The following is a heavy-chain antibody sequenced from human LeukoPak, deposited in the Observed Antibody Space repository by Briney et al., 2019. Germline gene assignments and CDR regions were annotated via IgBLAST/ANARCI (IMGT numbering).Heavy chain of an antibody. CDR1: GYTFTSYD. V-gene: IGHV1-8*01. D-gene: IGHD3-22*01. CDR2: MNPNSGNT. CDR3: ARWGHTYYYDSSGYYYFDY. Sequence: ASVKVSYKASGYTFTSYDINWVRQATGQGLEWMGWMNPNSGNTSYAQKFQGRVTMTRDMSTSTVYMELSSLRSEDTAVYYCARWGHTYYYDSSGYYYFDYWGQGTLVTVSS. J-gene: IGHJ4*02.